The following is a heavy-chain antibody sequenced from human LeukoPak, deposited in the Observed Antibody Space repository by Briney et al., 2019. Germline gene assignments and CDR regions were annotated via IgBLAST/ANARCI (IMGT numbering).Heavy chain of an antibody. Sequence: GESLKISCKASGYSFTGFWIAWARQMPGKGLEWMGIIYPSDSDTRYSPSFQGQVTISADKSISTAYLQWSSLKASDTAMYYCASRPFETTVVPWDFYWGQGTQVTVSS. CDR1: GYSFTGFW. D-gene: IGHD4-23*01. J-gene: IGHJ4*02. CDR3: ASRPFETTVVPWDFY. V-gene: IGHV5-51*01. CDR2: IYPSDSDT.